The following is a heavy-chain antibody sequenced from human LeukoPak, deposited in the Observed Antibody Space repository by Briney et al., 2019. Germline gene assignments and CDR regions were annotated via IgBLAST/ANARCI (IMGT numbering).Heavy chain of an antibody. CDR3: ARMALGGYDSSGYYPQKYNWFDP. J-gene: IGHJ5*02. CDR1: GGSFSGYY. D-gene: IGHD3-22*01. Sequence: SETLSLTCAVYGGSFSGYYWSWIRQPPGKGLEWIGEINHSGSTNYNPSLKSRVTISVDTSKNQFSLKLSSVTAADTVVYYCARMALGGYDSSGYYPQKYNWFDPWGQGTLVTVSS. V-gene: IGHV4-34*01. CDR2: INHSGST.